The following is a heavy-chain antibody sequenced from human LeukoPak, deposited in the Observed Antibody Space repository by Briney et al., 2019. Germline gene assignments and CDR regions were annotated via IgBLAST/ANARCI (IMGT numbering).Heavy chain of an antibody. Sequence: PSETLSLTCTVSGGSISSYYWSWIRQPPGKGLEWIGYIYYSGSTNYNPSLKSRVTISVDTSKNQFSLKLSSVTAADTAVYYCARVEVADAFDIWGQGTMVTVSS. D-gene: IGHD2-15*01. V-gene: IGHV4-59*01. CDR3: ARVEVADAFDI. J-gene: IGHJ3*02. CDR2: IYYSGST. CDR1: GGSISSYY.